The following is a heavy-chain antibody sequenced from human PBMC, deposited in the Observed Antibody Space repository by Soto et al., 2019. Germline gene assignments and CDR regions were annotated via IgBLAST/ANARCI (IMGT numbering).Heavy chain of an antibody. Sequence: GGSLRLSCTASGFTFGGYAMSWVRQAPGKGLEWVGFIRSKAYGGTTEYAASVKGRFTISRDDSKSIAYLQMNSLKTEDTAVYYCTRGGYGDSNLYYYYGMDVWGQGTTVTVSS. V-gene: IGHV3-49*04. CDR1: GFTFGGYA. D-gene: IGHD4-17*01. CDR3: TRGGYGDSNLYYYYGMDV. CDR2: IRSKAYGGTT. J-gene: IGHJ6*02.